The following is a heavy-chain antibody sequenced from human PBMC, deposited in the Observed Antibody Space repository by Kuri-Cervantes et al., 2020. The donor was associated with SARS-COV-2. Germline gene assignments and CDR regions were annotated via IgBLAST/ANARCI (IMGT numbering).Heavy chain of an antibody. CDR2: IRSKAYGGTT. Sequence: SPKPPVPAAGFTFGDYAMSWVRQAPGKGLEWVGFIRSKAYGGTTEYAASVKGRFTISRDDSKSIAYLQMNSLKTEDTAVYYCTRDRLWSGIFDYSGQGTLVTVSS. CDR3: TRDRLWSGIFDY. CDR1: GFTFGDYA. D-gene: IGHD3-3*01. V-gene: IGHV3-49*04. J-gene: IGHJ4*02.